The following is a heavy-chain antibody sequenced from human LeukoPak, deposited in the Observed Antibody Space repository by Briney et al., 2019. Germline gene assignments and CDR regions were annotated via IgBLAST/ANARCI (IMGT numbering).Heavy chain of an antibody. CDR3: ARGKSRGSHIDY. CDR1: GYSISSGYY. V-gene: IGHV4-38-2*02. J-gene: IGHJ4*02. CDR2: FYDSGNT. D-gene: IGHD1-26*01. Sequence: SETLSLTCTVSGYSISSGYYWGWIRQPPGKGLEWIGSFYDSGNTYYNPSLKSRVTISVDTSKNQFSLRVRSVTAADTAVYFCARGKSRGSHIDYWGQGTLVTVSS.